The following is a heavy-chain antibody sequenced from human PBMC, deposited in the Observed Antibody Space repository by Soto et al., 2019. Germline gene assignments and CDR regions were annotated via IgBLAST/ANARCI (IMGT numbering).Heavy chain of an antibody. Sequence: QVHLVQSGAEVNKPGASVKVSCKASGGTVSSYALTWVRQAPGKGLEWMGVIIPIFVSAHYAQKFQGRVTITANESTSTAYMELSGLRSEDTAMYYCARDLSSDSTGFRGYDLWGQGTLVTVSS. CDR3: ARDLSSDSTGFRGYDL. V-gene: IGHV1-69*01. D-gene: IGHD3-22*01. CDR2: IIPIFVSA. J-gene: IGHJ4*02. CDR1: GGTVSSYA.